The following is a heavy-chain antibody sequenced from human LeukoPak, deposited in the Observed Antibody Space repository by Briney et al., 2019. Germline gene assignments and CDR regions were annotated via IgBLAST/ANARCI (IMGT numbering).Heavy chain of an antibody. V-gene: IGHV4-59*01. J-gene: IGHJ4*02. CDR3: ARESGSYQYYFDY. CDR2: IYYSGST. D-gene: IGHD1-26*01. CDR1: GGSISSYY. Sequence: PSETLSLTCTVSGGSISSYYWSWIRQPPGKGLEWIGYIYYSGSTSYNPSLKSRVTISVDTSKNQFSLKLSSVTAADTAVYYCARESGSYQYYFDYWGQGTLVTVSS.